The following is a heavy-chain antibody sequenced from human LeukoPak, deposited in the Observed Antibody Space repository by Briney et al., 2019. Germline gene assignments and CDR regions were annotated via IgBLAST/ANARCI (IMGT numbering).Heavy chain of an antibody. CDR3: ARTRYHFDS. J-gene: IGHJ4*02. Sequence: SETLSLTCTVSGDSFSSYYWSWIRQPPGKTLEWIGYIYASGGTNYSPSLKSRVTMSVDTSKNQISLKLTSVTAADTAVYYCARTRYHFDSWGQGSLVTVSS. CDR2: IYASGGT. V-gene: IGHV4-4*09. CDR1: GDSFSSYY. D-gene: IGHD1-26*01.